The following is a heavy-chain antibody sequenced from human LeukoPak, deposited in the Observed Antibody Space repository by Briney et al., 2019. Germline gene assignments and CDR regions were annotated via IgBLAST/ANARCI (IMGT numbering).Heavy chain of an antibody. V-gene: IGHV1-18*04. D-gene: IGHD3-9*01. CDR3: ARDSRLYYDILTLSAFDI. Sequence: ASVKVSCKASGYTFTSYGISWVRQAPGQGLEWMGWTSAYNGNTNYAQKLQGRVTMTTDTSTSTAYMELRSLRSDDTAVYYCARDSRLYYDILTLSAFDIWGQGTMVTVSS. CDR1: GYTFTSYG. J-gene: IGHJ3*02. CDR2: TSAYNGNT.